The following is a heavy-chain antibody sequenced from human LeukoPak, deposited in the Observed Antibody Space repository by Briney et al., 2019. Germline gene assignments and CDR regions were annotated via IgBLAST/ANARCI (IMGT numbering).Heavy chain of an antibody. D-gene: IGHD3-22*01. V-gene: IGHV1-69*13. CDR1: GGTFSSYA. CDR2: IIPIFGTA. Sequence: SVKVSCKASGGTFSSYAVSWVRQAPGQGLEWMGGIIPIFGTANYAQKFQGRVTITADESTSTAYMELSSLRSEDTAVYYCARGGTYYYDSSGYSLDYWGQGTLVTVSS. J-gene: IGHJ4*02. CDR3: ARGGTYYYDSSGYSLDY.